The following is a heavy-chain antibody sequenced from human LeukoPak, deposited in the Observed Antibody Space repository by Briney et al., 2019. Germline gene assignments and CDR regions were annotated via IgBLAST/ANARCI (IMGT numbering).Heavy chain of an antibody. CDR3: ARPDFWSGYYEAGGDY. CDR1: GYTFTSYG. J-gene: IGHJ4*02. Sequence: ASVKVSCKASGYTFTSYGISWVRQAPGQGLEWMGWMNPNSGNTGYAQKFQGRVTMTRNTSISTAYMELSSLRSEDTAVYYCARPDFWSGYYEAGGDYWGQGTLVTVSS. V-gene: IGHV1-8*02. D-gene: IGHD3-3*01. CDR2: MNPNSGNT.